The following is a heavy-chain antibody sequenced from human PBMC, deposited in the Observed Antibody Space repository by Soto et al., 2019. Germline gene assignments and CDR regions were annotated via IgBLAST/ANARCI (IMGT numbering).Heavy chain of an antibody. CDR1: GYSFTSCW. V-gene: IGHV5-51*01. J-gene: IGHJ3*02. CDR3: ARFEGYYCSSTSCNPGNDAFDI. Sequence: GESLKISCKGSGYSFTSCWIGWVRQMPGKGLEWMGIIYPGDSDTRYSPSFQGQVTISADKSISTAYLQWSSLKASDTAMYYCARFEGYYCSSTSCNPGNDAFDIWGQGTMVTVSS. CDR2: IYPGDSDT. D-gene: IGHD2-2*01.